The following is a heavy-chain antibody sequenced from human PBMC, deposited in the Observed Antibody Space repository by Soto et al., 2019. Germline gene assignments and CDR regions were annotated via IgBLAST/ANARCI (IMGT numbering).Heavy chain of an antibody. CDR2: ISGNGGDT. V-gene: IGHV3-64*02. CDR1: GFTFRSYA. D-gene: IGHD3-3*01. CDR3: ARGSVTYYDFWSGNYYFDY. Sequence: GGSLRLSCAASGFTFRSYAMHWIRQAPGKGLQYVSAISGNGGDTYYADSVEGRFTISRDNSKNTLHLQMGSLRAEDMAVYYCARGSVTYYDFWSGNYYFDYWGQGALVTVSS. J-gene: IGHJ4*02.